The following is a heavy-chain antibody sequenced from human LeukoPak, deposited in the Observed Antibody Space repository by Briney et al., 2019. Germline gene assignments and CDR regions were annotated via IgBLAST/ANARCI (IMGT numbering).Heavy chain of an antibody. V-gene: IGHV3-48*01. CDR3: AMNVRFYDGSGSDTDY. J-gene: IGHJ4*02. CDR2: ISNSSSTI. CDR1: GFTFSSYS. Sequence: GGSLTLSCAPSGFTFSSYSMNWVRHAPGKGLEWVSYISNSSSTIYCADSVKGRFTLSRYSAKNSLYLHMHSLRAEDTLVYHWAMNVRFYDGSGSDTDYWGQGTLVTVSS. D-gene: IGHD3-10*01.